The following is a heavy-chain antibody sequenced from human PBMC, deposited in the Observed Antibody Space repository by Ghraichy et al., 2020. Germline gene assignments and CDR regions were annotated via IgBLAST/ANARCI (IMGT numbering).Heavy chain of an antibody. CDR3: VKFSSRWYFDY. D-gene: IGHD5-24*01. CDR2: INHSGST. Sequence: SETLSLTCAVYGGSFSGYYWSWIRQPPGKGLEWIGEINHSGSTNYNPSLKSRVTISVDTSKNQFSLKLSSVTAADTAVYYCVKFSSRWYFDYWGQGTVVTVSS. J-gene: IGHJ4*02. V-gene: IGHV4-34*01. CDR1: GGSFSGYY.